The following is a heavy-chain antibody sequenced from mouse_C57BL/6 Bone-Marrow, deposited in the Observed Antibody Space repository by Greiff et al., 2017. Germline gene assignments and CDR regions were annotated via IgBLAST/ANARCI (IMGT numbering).Heavy chain of an antibody. Sequence: VQLQQSGAELVRPGTSVKVSCKASGYAFTNYLIEWVKQRPGQGLEWIGVINPGSGGTNYNEKFKGKATLTADKSSSTAYMQLSSLTSEDSAVYFCARSYYYAHHYAMDYWGQGTLVTVSS. CDR3: ARSYYYAHHYAMDY. CDR1: GYAFTNYL. CDR2: INPGSGGT. V-gene: IGHV1-54*01. D-gene: IGHD1-1*01. J-gene: IGHJ4*01.